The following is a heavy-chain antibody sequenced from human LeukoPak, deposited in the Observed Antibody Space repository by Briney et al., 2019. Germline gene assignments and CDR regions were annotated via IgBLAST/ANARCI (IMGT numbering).Heavy chain of an antibody. Sequence: GGSLRLSCAASGFTFSSYWMHWVRQAPGKGLVWASRINTDGSSIDYADSVKGRFTISRDNAKNTLYLQMNSLRAEDRAVYYCARSRDIPLDYWGQGTLVTVSS. D-gene: IGHD2-2*02. V-gene: IGHV3-74*01. J-gene: IGHJ4*02. CDR3: ARSRDIPLDY. CDR2: INTDGSSI. CDR1: GFTFSSYW.